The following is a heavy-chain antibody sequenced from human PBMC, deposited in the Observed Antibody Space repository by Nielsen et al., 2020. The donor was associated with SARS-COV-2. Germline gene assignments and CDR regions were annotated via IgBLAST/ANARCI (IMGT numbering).Heavy chain of an antibody. V-gene: IGHV3-15*01. Sequence: GESLKISCAASGFTFSNPWMNWVRQVPGKGLEWVGRIRNKRNGGASDYAAPVRGRFTVSRDDSQNTLYLEMNSLKTEDTGIYYCTTEGYVATSSGFDYWGQGILVTVSS. CDR1: GFTFSNPW. CDR2: IRNKRNGGAS. CDR3: TTEGYVATSSGFDY. J-gene: IGHJ4*02. D-gene: IGHD2-15*01.